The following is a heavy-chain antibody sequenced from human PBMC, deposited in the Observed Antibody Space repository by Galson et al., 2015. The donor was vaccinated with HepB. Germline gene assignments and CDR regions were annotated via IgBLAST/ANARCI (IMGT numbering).Heavy chain of an antibody. CDR1: GFSFDDYA. CDR3: AKDRRLDYYGSGKNVFEI. CDR2: ISWNSGSI. V-gene: IGHV3-9*01. Sequence: SLRLSCAASGFSFDDYAMHWVRQAPGKGLEWVSGISWNSGSIGYADSVKGRFTISRDNAKNSLYLQMNSLRAEDTALYYCAKDRRLDYYGSGKNVFEIWGQGTMVTASS. D-gene: IGHD3-10*01. J-gene: IGHJ3*02.